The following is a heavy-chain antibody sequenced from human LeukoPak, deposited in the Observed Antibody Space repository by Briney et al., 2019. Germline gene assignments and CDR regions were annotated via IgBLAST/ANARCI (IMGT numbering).Heavy chain of an antibody. D-gene: IGHD6-13*01. J-gene: IGHJ5*02. Sequence: SETLPLTCTVSGGSISSYYWSWIRQPPGKGLEWIGYIYYSGSTNYNPSLKSRVTISVDTSKNQFSLKLSSVTAADTAVYYCARVSAAANGVFDRWFDPWGQGTLVTVSS. V-gene: IGHV4-59*01. CDR1: GGSISSYY. CDR3: ARVSAAANGVFDRWFDP. CDR2: IYYSGST.